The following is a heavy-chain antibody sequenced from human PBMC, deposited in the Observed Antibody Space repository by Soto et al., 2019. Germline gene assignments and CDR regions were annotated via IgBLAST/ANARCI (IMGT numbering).Heavy chain of an antibody. J-gene: IGHJ6*01. CDR2: IDSDGSST. CDR1: GFTFRSYW. Sequence: EVQLVESGGGLVQPGGSLRLSCAASGFTFRSYWMHWVRQVPGKGLVWVSRIDSDGSSTNYADSVKGRITISRDNAKNTVYLPMSRPRTAATGVYYCTITVAAASTHLYFYGLDAWGQGTTVTFSS. D-gene: IGHD6-25*01. V-gene: IGHV3-74*01. CDR3: TITVAAASTHLYFYGLDA.